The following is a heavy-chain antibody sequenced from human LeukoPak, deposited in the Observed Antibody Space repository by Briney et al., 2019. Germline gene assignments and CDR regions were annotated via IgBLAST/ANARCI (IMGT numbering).Heavy chain of an antibody. Sequence: GGSLRLSCAASGFTFSNYWMSWVRQAPGKGLEWEANIKQDGSEKYYVDSVKGRFTISRDNAKNSLYLQMNSLRAEDTAVYYCARLIVGAIDYWGQGTLVTVSS. CDR1: GFTFSNYW. V-gene: IGHV3-7*01. D-gene: IGHD1-26*01. CDR2: IKQDGSEK. CDR3: ARLIVGAIDY. J-gene: IGHJ4*02.